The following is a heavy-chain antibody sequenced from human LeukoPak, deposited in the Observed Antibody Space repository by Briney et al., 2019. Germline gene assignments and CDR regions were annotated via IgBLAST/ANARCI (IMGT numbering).Heavy chain of an antibody. CDR2: IYSGGST. CDR3: ARGQLWFGEFYFDY. J-gene: IGHJ4*02. Sequence: GGSLRLSCAASGFTFTDSYMSWVRQAPGKGLEWVSVIYSGGSTYYADSVKGRFTISRDNSKNTLYLQMNSLRAEDTAVYYCARGQLWFGEFYFDYWGQGTLVTVSS. V-gene: IGHV3-53*01. CDR1: GFTFTDSY. D-gene: IGHD3-10*01.